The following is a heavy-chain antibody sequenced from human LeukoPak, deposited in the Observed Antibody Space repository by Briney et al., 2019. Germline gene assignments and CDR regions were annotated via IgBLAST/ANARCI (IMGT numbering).Heavy chain of an antibody. D-gene: IGHD5-18*01. J-gene: IGHJ4*02. Sequence: GGSLRLSCAASGFTFSNYAMRWVRQAPGKGLEWVSGISGSGGGSVGGTYYADSVKGRFTISRDNSKNTLYLQINSLRAEDTAVYYCATLNSFGNDYWGQGVLVTVSS. V-gene: IGHV3-23*01. CDR2: ISGSGGGSVGGT. CDR1: GFTFSNYA. CDR3: ATLNSFGNDY.